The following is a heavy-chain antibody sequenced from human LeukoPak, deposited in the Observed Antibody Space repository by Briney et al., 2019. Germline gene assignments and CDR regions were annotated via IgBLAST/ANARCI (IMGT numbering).Heavy chain of an antibody. CDR2: ITGSGGST. V-gene: IGHV3-23*01. Sequence: PGGSLRLSCAASGFTFSTYAMSWVRQAPGKGLEWVSGITGSGGSTYYADSVKGRFTISRDNSKNTLYLQMNSLRAEDTAVYYCAKVQLGGDIFDIWGQGTMVTVSS. D-gene: IGHD6-13*01. CDR1: GFTFSTYA. CDR3: AKVQLGGDIFDI. J-gene: IGHJ3*02.